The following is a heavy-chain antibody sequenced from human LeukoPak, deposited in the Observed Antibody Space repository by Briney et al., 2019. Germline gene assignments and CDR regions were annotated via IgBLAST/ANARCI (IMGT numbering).Heavy chain of an antibody. D-gene: IGHD1-1*01. CDR3: ASIHQLRGTDVFDL. J-gene: IGHJ3*01. V-gene: IGHV4-34*01. CDR1: GASISSHY. CDR2: INHSVRT. Sequence: SETLSLTCTVSGASISSHYWSWSRQPPGKGLDWIGEINHSVRTSHNPALKSRVTISVDTSKNQFSLKLSSVTAADTSVYYCASIHQLRGTDVFDLWGQGTMVTVSS.